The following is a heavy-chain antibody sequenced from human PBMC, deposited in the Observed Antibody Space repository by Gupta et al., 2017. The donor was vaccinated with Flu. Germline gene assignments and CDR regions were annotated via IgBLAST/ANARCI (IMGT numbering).Heavy chain of an antibody. V-gene: IGHV3-23*01. J-gene: IGHJ3*02. Sequence: GVLQAPGNWLEVVSAVIGSGGSTYYADPVECRFTISREKSENTLYLQMNSLRAEDTALYYFAKRGDEDAFDIWGQGTMVTVSS. CDR2: VIGSGGST. CDR3: AKRGDEDAFDI. D-gene: IGHD3-16*01.